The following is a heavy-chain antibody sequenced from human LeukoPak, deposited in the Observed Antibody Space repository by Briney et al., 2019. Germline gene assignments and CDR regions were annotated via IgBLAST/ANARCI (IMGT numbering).Heavy chain of an antibody. CDR1: GGSISSSSYY. CDR3: ARGIRPTYYDFWSGYYTGTYFDY. Sequence: PSETLSLTCTVSGGSISSSSYYWGWIRQPPGKGLEWIGSIYYSGSTYYNPSLKSRVTISVDMSKNQFSLKLSSVTAADTAVYYCARGIRPTYYDFWSGYYTGTYFDYWGQGTLVTVSS. V-gene: IGHV4-39*07. D-gene: IGHD3-3*01. CDR2: IYYSGST. J-gene: IGHJ4*02.